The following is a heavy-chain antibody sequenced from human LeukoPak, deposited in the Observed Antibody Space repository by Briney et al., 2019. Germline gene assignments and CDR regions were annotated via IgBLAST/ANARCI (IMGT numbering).Heavy chain of an antibody. Sequence: GGSLRLSCAASGFTFSTYAMSWVRQAPGKGLEWVSAISGSGGSTYYADSVKGRFTISRDNAKNSLYLQMNSLRAEDTAAYYCARGLCGGDCYSDWGQGTLVTVSS. CDR3: ARGLCGGDCYSD. J-gene: IGHJ4*02. V-gene: IGHV3-23*01. CDR2: ISGSGGST. D-gene: IGHD2-21*02. CDR1: GFTFSTYA.